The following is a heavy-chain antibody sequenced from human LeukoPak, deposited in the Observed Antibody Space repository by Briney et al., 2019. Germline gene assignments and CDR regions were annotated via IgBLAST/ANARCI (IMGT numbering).Heavy chain of an antibody. D-gene: IGHD3-22*01. CDR3: ARAYYYDSSAYYYDY. CDR1: GFTFSRHG. J-gene: IGHJ4*02. V-gene: IGHV1-2*04. CDR2: INPNSGDT. Sequence: GGSLRLSCAPSGFTFSRHGMHWVRQAPGQGLEWMGRINPNSGDTNYAQRFQDWVTMTRDTSISTAYMELSRLKSDDTAVYYCARAYYYDSSAYYYDYWGRGTLVTVSS.